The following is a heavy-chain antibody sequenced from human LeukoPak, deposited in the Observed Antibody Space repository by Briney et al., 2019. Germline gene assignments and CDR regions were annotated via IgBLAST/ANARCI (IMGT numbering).Heavy chain of an antibody. Sequence: ASVKVSCKASGGTFSSYAISWVRQAPGQGLEWMGRIIPILGIANYAQKFQGRVTITVDKSTSTAYMELSSLRSEDTAVYYCARAISCSGGSCFYHYYYGMDVWGQGTTVTVSS. CDR2: IIPILGIA. CDR1: GGTFSSYA. V-gene: IGHV1-69*04. CDR3: ARAISCSGGSCFYHYYYGMDV. J-gene: IGHJ6*02. D-gene: IGHD2-15*01.